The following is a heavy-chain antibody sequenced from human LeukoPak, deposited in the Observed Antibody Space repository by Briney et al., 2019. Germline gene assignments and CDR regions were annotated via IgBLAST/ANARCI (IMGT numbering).Heavy chain of an antibody. Sequence: GGSLRLSCAASGFTFSSYAMSWVRQAPGKGLEWVSAISGSGGGTYYADSVKGRFTISRDNSKNTLYLQMNSLRAEDTAVYYCDGSLAAAKNGDYWGQGTLVTVSS. CDR2: ISGSGGGT. J-gene: IGHJ4*02. V-gene: IGHV3-23*01. CDR1: GFTFSSYA. D-gene: IGHD6-13*01. CDR3: DGSLAAAKNGDY.